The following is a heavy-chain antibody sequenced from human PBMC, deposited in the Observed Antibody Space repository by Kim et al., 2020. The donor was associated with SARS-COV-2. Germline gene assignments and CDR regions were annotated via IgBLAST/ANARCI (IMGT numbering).Heavy chain of an antibody. J-gene: IGHJ4*02. CDR3: ARGGFFGFGELPFDY. V-gene: IGHV1-18*01. D-gene: IGHD3-10*01. CDR2: ISAYNGNT. CDR1: GYTFTSYG. Sequence: ASVKVSCKASGYTFTSYGISWVRQAPGQGLDWMGWISAYNGNTNYAQKLQGRVTMTTDTSTSTAYMELRSLRSDDTAVYYCARGGFFGFGELPFDYWGQGTLVTVSS.